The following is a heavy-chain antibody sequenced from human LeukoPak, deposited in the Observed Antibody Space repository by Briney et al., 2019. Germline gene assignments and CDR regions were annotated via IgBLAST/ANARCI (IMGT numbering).Heavy chain of an antibody. D-gene: IGHD6-19*01. Sequence: GGSLRLSCAASGFTFSVFGMSWARQAPGKGLEWVSDIDDTGGTTYYADSVKGRSTISRDNSKNTLYLQVNSLRAEDTAVYYCAKGAGYRSSGWYFDHWGQGTLVTASS. V-gene: IGHV3-23*01. J-gene: IGHJ4*02. CDR1: GFTFSVFG. CDR3: AKGAGYRSSGWYFDH. CDR2: IDDTGGTT.